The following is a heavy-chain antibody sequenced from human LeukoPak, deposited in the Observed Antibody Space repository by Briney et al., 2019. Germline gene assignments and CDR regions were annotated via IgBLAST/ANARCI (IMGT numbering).Heavy chain of an antibody. CDR2: IWSDGSNK. J-gene: IGHJ4*02. Sequence: PGRFLRLSCTVSGFIFSSYGMHWVRQAPGKGLEWVAVIWSDGSNKDYVGSVKGRFTISRDDSKNTLYLQMNSLRVEDTAVYYCARSGGGTYFDYWGREPWSPSPQ. D-gene: IGHD2-15*01. CDR1: GFIFSSYG. V-gene: IGHV3-33*01. CDR3: ARSGGGTYFDY.